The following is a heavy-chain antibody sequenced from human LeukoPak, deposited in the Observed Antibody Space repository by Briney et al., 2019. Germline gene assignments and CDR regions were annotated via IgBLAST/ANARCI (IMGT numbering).Heavy chain of an antibody. CDR2: ISSRSRTI. CDR1: GFTFSSYS. CDR3: AKDRYYYDSSGYFDY. V-gene: IGHV3-48*01. J-gene: IGHJ4*02. D-gene: IGHD3-22*01. Sequence: GGSLRLSCAASGFTFSSYSMNWVRQAPGKGLEWVSYISSRSRTIYYADSVKGRFTISRDNAKNSLYLQINSLRAEDTAVYYCAKDRYYYDSSGYFDYWGQGTLVTVSS.